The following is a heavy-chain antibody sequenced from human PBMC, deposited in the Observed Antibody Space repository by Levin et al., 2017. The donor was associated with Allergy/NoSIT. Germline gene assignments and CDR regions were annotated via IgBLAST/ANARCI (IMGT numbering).Heavy chain of an antibody. V-gene: IGHV3-15*01. J-gene: IGHJ4*02. Sequence: ETLSLTCAASGITFSNAWMSWARQAPGKGLEWVGRIKSKADGGTTEYAAPVKGRFTISRDDSKHTLYLQMNSLKTEDTAVYFCTTYSSSCYYFDYWGQGTLVTVSS. CDR2: IKSKADGGTT. CDR1: GITFSNAW. CDR3: TTYSSSCYYFDY. D-gene: IGHD6-13*01.